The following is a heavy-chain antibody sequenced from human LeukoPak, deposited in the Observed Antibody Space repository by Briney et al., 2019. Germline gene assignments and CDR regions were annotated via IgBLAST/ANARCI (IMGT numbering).Heavy chain of an antibody. J-gene: IGHJ4*02. V-gene: IGHV3-23*01. Sequence: PGGSLRLSCAASGLTFSSYAMSWVRQAPGKGLEWVSGISGNGGGTYYADSVKGRFTISRDNSKNSLYLQMNSLRVGDTAVYYCARHKPTGSYPLELWGQGTLVTVSS. D-gene: IGHD3-10*01. CDR1: GLTFSSYA. CDR3: ARHKPTGSYPLEL. CDR2: ISGNGGGT.